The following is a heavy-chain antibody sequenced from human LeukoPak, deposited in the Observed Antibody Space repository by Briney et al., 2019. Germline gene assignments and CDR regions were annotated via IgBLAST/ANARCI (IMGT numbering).Heavy chain of an antibody. CDR2: IYYTGTT. V-gene: IGHV4-39*07. CDR3: ARDTYYYATDAFDI. J-gene: IGHJ3*02. Sequence: SETLSLTCTVSGGSISSSLYHWGWIRQSPGTNLEWLGSIYYTGTTHYNPSLKSRVTISVDTSKNQFSLNLSSVTAADTAVYYCARDTYYYATDAFDIWGQGTMVSVSS. CDR1: GGSISSSLYH. D-gene: IGHD3-10*01.